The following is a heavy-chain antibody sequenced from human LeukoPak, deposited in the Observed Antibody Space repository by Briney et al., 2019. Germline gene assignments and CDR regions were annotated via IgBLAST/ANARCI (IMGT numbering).Heavy chain of an antibody. CDR1: GFTFSSYG. CDR2: IWYDGSNK. CDR3: AKVGGWYEQYYYYYMDV. V-gene: IGHV3-33*06. J-gene: IGHJ6*03. Sequence: GGSLRLSCAASGFTFSSYGMHWVRQAPGKGLEWVAVIWYDGSNKYYADSVKSRFTISRDNSKNTLYLQMNSLRAEDTAVYYCAKVGGWYEQYYYYYMDVWGKGTTVTVSS. D-gene: IGHD6-19*01.